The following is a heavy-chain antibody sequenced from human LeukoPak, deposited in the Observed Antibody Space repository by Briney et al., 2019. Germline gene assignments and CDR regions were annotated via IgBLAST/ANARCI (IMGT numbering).Heavy chain of an antibody. V-gene: IGHV4-30-4*08. CDR1: GGSISRSSDY. J-gene: IGHJ4*02. D-gene: IGHD5-24*01. CDR2: IYYSGST. Sequence: SETLSLTCTVSGGSISRSSDYWVWIRQPPGKGLEWIGYIYYSGSTYYNPSLKSRVTISVDTSKNQFSLKLSSVTAADTAVYYCAREVEMAPDYWGQGTLVTVSS. CDR3: AREVEMAPDY.